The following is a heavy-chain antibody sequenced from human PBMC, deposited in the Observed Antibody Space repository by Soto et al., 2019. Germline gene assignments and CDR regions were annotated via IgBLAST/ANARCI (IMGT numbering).Heavy chain of an antibody. CDR1: GGSISSSNW. D-gene: IGHD3-10*01. Sequence: SETLSLTCAVSGGSISSSNWWSWVRQPPGKGLEWIGEIYHSGSTNYNPSLKSRVTISVDKSKNQFSLKLSSVTAADTAVYYCARDRSITYYDGSGSYYKDWYFDYWGQGTLVTVSS. CDR3: ARDRSITYYDGSGSYYKDWYFDY. J-gene: IGHJ4*02. CDR2: IYHSGST. V-gene: IGHV4-4*02.